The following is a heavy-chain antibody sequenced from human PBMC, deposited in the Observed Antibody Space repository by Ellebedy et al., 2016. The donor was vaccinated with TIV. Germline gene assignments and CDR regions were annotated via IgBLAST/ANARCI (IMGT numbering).Heavy chain of an antibody. CDR1: DFPFSNAW. J-gene: IGHJ3*01. CDR3: TTDFGTKELLWFGYS. D-gene: IGHD3-10*01. CDR2: IKSKIDGGTI. Sequence: GESLKISCAASDFPFSNAWLNWVRQAPGKGLEWVGRIKSKIDGGTIDYAAPVKGRFTISRDDSTNTLYLQMNSLKTEDTAVYYCTTDFGTKELLWFGYSWGQGTMVTVSS. V-gene: IGHV3-15*07.